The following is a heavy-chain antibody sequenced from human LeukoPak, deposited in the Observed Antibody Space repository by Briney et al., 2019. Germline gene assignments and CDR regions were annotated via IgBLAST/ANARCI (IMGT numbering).Heavy chain of an antibody. CDR1: GFTFSSYG. J-gene: IGHJ4*02. CDR2: ISYDGSNK. V-gene: IGHV3-30*18. Sequence: GGSLRLSCAASGFTFSSYGMHWVRQAPGKGLEWVAVISYDGSNKYYADSVKGRFTISRDNSKNTLYLQMNSLRAEDTAVYYRAKDPGEQQLVDLEYYFDYWGQGTLVTVSS. D-gene: IGHD6-13*01. CDR3: AKDPGEQQLVDLEYYFDY.